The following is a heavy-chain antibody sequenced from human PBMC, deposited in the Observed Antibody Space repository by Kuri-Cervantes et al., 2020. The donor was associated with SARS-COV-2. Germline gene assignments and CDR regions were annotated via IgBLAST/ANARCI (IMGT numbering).Heavy chain of an antibody. Sequence: ASVKVSCKASEYTFTDYAIHWVRQAPGQRLEWMGWINAGNGDTRYSQKFRGRVTITRDTSASTAYMDLSSLRSEDTALYYCARDLPYCSRASCSRFDYWGQGTLVTVSS. CDR1: EYTFTDYA. CDR2: INAGNGDT. V-gene: IGHV1-3*01. D-gene: IGHD2-2*01. CDR3: ARDLPYCSRASCSRFDY. J-gene: IGHJ4*02.